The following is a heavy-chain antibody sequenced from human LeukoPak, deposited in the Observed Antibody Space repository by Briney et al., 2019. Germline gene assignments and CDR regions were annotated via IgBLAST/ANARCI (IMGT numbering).Heavy chain of an antibody. V-gene: IGHV1-2*02. J-gene: IGHJ4*02. D-gene: IGHD3-10*01. CDR3: ARDPAYGSGSYIDY. CDR1: GYTFTSYA. Sequence: ASVKVSCKASGYTFTSYAMNWVRQAPGQGLEWMGWINPNSGGTNYAQKFQGRVTMTRDTSISTAYMELSRLRSDDTAVYYCARDPAYGSGSYIDYWGQGTLVTVSS. CDR2: INPNSGGT.